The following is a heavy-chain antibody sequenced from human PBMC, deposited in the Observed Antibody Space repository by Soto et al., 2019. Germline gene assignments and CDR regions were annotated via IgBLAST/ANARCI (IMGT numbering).Heavy chain of an antibody. CDR3: ARMRYSGYDPNWFDP. CDR2: INAGNGNT. CDR1: GYTFTSYA. V-gene: IGHV1-3*01. Sequence: GASVKVSCKASGYTFTSYAMHWVRQAPGQRLEWMGWINAGNGNTKYSQKFQGRVTITRDTSASTAYMELSSLRSEDTAVYYCARMRYSGYDPNWFDPWGQGTLVTVSS. J-gene: IGHJ5*02. D-gene: IGHD5-12*01.